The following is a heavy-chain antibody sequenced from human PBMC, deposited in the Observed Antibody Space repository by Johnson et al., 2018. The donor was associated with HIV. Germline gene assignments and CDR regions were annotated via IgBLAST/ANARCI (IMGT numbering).Heavy chain of an antibody. J-gene: IGHJ3*01. V-gene: IGHV3-15*01. CDR3: TRGIAAAGTPVAFDL. D-gene: IGHD6-13*01. CDR2: IKSKTDGGTT. CDR1: GFTFSNAW. Sequence: VQLVESGGGLVQPGRSLRLSCTASGFTFSNAWMSWVRQAPGKGLEWVGRIKSKTDGGTTDYAAPVKGRFTISRDDSINTLYLQMNSLKTEDTAVYYCTRGIAAAGTPVAFDLWGQGTMVTVSS.